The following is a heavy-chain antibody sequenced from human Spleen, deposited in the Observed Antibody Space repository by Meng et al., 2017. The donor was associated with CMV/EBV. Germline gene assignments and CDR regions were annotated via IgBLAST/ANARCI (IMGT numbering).Heavy chain of an antibody. D-gene: IGHD3-3*01. CDR1: EFTFSNYA. Sequence: GGSLRLSCAASEFTFSNYAMHWVRQAPGKGLEWVAVIAFDGYNKYYADSVKGRFTISRDNSKNTVHLQMNSLRAEDTAEYYCARSGKVYYDFWSGLDYWGQGTLVTVSS. CDR3: ARSGKVYYDFWSGLDY. CDR2: IAFDGYNK. J-gene: IGHJ4*02. V-gene: IGHV3-30*19.